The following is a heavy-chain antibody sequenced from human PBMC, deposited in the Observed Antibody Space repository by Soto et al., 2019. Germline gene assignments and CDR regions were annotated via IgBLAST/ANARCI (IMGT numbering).Heavy chain of an antibody. CDR1: GGTFSSYA. D-gene: IGHD5-12*01. CDR3: ARGRQKWRRNDAFDI. CDR2: IIPIFGTA. V-gene: IGHV1-69*13. Sequence: ASVKVSCKASGGTFSSYAISWVRQAPGQGLEWMGGIIPIFGTANYAQKFQGRVTITADESTSTAYMELSSLRSEDTAVYYCARGRQKWRRNDAFDIWGQGTLVTVSS. J-gene: IGHJ3*02.